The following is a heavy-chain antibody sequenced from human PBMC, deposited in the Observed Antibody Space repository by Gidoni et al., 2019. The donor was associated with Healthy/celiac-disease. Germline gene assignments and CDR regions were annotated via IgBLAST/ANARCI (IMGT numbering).Heavy chain of an antibody. D-gene: IGHD2-2*01. CDR1: GYSFTSYW. Sequence: VQLVQSGAEVNKPGESLKIYCMGSGYSFTSYWIGWVRQMPGKGLEWMGIIYPGDSDTRYSPSFQGQVTISADKSISTAYLQWSSLKASDTAMYYCARSIVVVPAVHDAFDIWGQGTMVTVSS. CDR2: IYPGDSDT. V-gene: IGHV5-51*01. J-gene: IGHJ3*02. CDR3: ARSIVVVPAVHDAFDI.